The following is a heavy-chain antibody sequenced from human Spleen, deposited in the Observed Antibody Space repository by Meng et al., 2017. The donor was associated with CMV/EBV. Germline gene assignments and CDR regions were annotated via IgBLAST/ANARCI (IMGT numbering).Heavy chain of an antibody. V-gene: IGHV1-18*01. J-gene: IGHJ4*02. CDR1: GYTLTSYG. Sequence: CKASGYTLTSYGNSGVRQAPGQGLEWIGWISAYNGNTNYAQKLQGRVTMTTDTSTSTAYMELRSLRSDDTAVYCCAVNYDILTGYFDYWGQGTLVTVSS. CDR3: AVNYDILTGYFDY. CDR2: ISAYNGNT. D-gene: IGHD3-9*01.